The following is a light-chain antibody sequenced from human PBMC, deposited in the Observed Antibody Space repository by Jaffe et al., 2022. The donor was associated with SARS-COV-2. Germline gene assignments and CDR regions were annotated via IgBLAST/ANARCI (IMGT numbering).Light chain of an antibody. Sequence: EIVLTQSPGTLSLSPGERAILSCRASQTVSTSLAWYQQKPGQAPRLLIYDALSRATGIPDRFSGSGSGTDFTLTISRLEPEDFAVYYCQQFGTSPLTFGQGTKVEIK. CDR3: QQFGTSPLT. CDR2: DAL. V-gene: IGKV3-20*01. CDR1: QTVSTS. J-gene: IGKJ1*01.